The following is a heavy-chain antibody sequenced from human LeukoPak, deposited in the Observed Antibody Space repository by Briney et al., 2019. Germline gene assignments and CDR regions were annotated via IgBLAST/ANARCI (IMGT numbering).Heavy chain of an antibody. D-gene: IGHD6-6*01. CDR2: IRSKAYGGTT. CDR1: GFTFGDYA. V-gene: IGHV3-49*04. CDR3: TRRRRSSSSWAYYYYGMDV. Sequence: GGSLRLSCTASGFTFGDYAMSWVRQAPGKGLEWVGFIRSKAYGGTTEYAAPVKGRFTISRDDSKSIAYLQMNSLKTEDTAVYYCTRRRRSSSSWAYYYYGMDVWGQGTTVTVSS. J-gene: IGHJ6*02.